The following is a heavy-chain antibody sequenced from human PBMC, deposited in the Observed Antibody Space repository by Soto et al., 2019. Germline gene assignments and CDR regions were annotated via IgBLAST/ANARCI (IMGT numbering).Heavy chain of an antibody. V-gene: IGHV3-30*18. CDR3: AKSHGGDSGSQ. CDR1: GFTFSSYG. J-gene: IGHJ4*02. D-gene: IGHD3-10*01. Sequence: QVQLVESGGGVVQPGRSLRLSCAASGFTFSSYGMHWVRQAPGKGLEWVAVISYDGSNKYYADSVKGRFTISRDNSKNTLYLQMNSLRAEDTAVYYCAKSHGGDSGSQWGQGTLVTVSS. CDR2: ISYDGSNK.